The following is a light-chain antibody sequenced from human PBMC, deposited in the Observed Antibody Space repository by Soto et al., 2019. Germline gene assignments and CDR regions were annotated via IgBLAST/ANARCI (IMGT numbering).Light chain of an antibody. Sequence: EIMLTQSPATLSLSPGERATLSCRASQSVSSYLGWYQQRPGQAPRLLIFGASTRATGFPARFSGSGSGTEFTLTISSLQSEDFAVYYCQQYKDWPHTFGQGTKVDIK. CDR3: QQYKDWPHT. CDR1: QSVSSY. CDR2: GAS. J-gene: IGKJ1*01. V-gene: IGKV3-15*01.